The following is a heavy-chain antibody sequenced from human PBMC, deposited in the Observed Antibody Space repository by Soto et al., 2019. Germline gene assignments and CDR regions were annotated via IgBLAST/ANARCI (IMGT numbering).Heavy chain of an antibody. J-gene: IGHJ3*02. CDR2: MNPNSGNT. D-gene: IGHD6-19*01. CDR1: GYTFNRHD. CDR3: AREGLYGSIQDNTFDI. Sequence: QVQLVQSGAEVKRSGASVRISCKASGYTFNRHDINWVRQAPGQGPEWIGWMNPNSGNTGYAQKFQGRVTMTRDSSITTAYMDLSSLTSEDTAIYYCAREGLYGSIQDNTFDIWGQGTMVSVSS. V-gene: IGHV1-8*01.